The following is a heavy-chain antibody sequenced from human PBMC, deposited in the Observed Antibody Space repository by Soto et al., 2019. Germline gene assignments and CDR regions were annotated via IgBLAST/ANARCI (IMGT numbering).Heavy chain of an antibody. CDR1: GFMFSSHA. CDR2: ISGGGGTT. V-gene: IGHV3-23*01. J-gene: IGHJ4*02. CDR3: VRGVRLHFDL. Sequence: GGSLRLSCAGSGFMFSSHAMSWVRQTPEKGLEWVSGISGGGGTTYYADSVKGRFTISRDNSKNTLHLHMSSLRVEDTAVYYCVRGVRLHFDLWGQGTLVTVSS.